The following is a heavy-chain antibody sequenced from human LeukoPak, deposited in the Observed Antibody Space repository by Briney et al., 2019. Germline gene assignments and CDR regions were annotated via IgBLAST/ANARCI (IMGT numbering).Heavy chain of an antibody. CDR1: GYSFTSFD. V-gene: IGHV1-18*01. D-gene: IGHD3-22*01. CDR2: INPYNGNT. CDR3: ARDIFPYYYDSSALYGLDV. Sequence: GASVKVSCKASGYSFTSFDLSWVRQAPGQGLEWMGWINPYNGNTNYAQKLQGRVTMTTDTLTSTAYMELRSLRSDDTAVYYCARDIFPYYYDSSALYGLDVWGQGTTVTVSS. J-gene: IGHJ6*02.